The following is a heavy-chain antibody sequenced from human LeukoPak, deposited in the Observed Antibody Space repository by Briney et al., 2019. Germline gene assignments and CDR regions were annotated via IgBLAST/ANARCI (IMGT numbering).Heavy chain of an antibody. CDR1: GGTFSSYT. CDR3: ARDARYCSSTSCQTDAFDI. D-gene: IGHD2-2*01. CDR2: IIPILGIA. Sequence: SVKVSCKASGGTFSSYTISWVRQAPGQGLEWMGSIIPILGIANYAQKFQGRVTITADKSTSTAYMELSSPRSEDTAVYYCARDARYCSSTSCQTDAFDIWGQGTMVTVSS. V-gene: IGHV1-69*04. J-gene: IGHJ3*02.